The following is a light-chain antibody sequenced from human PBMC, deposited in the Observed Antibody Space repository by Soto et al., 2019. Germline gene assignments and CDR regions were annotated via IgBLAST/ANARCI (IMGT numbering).Light chain of an antibody. J-gene: IGLJ3*02. CDR2: RNN. V-gene: IGLV1-47*01. CDR3: GSWDDSLNGPV. Sequence: QSVLTQPPSASVTPGQWVTISCSGSSSNIGNNYVFWYQQFPGMAPKLLIYRNNQRPSGVPDRFSGSKSGTSASLAIAGLRSEDESDYYCGSWDDSLNGPVFGGGTKLTVL. CDR1: SSNIGNNY.